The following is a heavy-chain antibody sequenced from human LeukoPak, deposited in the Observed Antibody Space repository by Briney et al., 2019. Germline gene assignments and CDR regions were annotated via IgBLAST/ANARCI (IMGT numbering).Heavy chain of an antibody. CDR1: GFTFNNYG. CDR3: ARDIYYGSGSYYY. Sequence: PGGSLRLSCAVSGFTFNNYGMTWVRQAPGEGLEWVANINQDGNEKYYVDSVKGRFTISRDNAKKSVYLQMNSLRAEDTAVYYCARDIYYGSGSYYYWGQGTLVTVSS. CDR2: INQDGNEK. J-gene: IGHJ4*02. D-gene: IGHD3-10*01. V-gene: IGHV3-7*01.